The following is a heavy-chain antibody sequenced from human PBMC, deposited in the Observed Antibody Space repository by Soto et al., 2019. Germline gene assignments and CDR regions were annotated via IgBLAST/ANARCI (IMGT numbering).Heavy chain of an antibody. J-gene: IGHJ6*02. V-gene: IGHV3-53*01. Sequence: PGGSLRLSCAASGFTVSSNYMSWVRQAPGKGLEWVSVIYSGGSTYYADSVKGRFTISRDISKNTLYLQMNSLRAEDTAVYYCAREGGYSSSYSDYYGVDVWGQGTTVTVSS. D-gene: IGHD6-6*01. CDR1: GFTVSSNY. CDR2: IYSGGST. CDR3: AREGGYSSSYSDYYGVDV.